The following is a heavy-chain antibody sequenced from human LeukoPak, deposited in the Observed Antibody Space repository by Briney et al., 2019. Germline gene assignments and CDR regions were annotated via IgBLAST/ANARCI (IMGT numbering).Heavy chain of an antibody. J-gene: IGHJ6*04. CDR3: ARVRGLLSGMDV. Sequence: PGGSLRLSCAASGFTVSSNYMTWVRQAPGKGLEWVSVIYSGGTTYYADSVKGRFTISRDNSKNTLNLQMNSLRAEDTAVYYCARVRGLLSGMDVWGKGTTVTVPS. CDR1: GFTVSSNY. CDR2: IYSGGTT. V-gene: IGHV3-53*01. D-gene: IGHD3/OR15-3a*01.